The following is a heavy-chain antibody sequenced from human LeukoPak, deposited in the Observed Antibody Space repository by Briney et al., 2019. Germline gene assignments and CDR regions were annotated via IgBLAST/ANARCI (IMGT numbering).Heavy chain of an antibody. V-gene: IGHV1-18*01. D-gene: IGHD3-3*01. Sequence: GASVKVSCKASGYTFTGYGISWVRQAPGQGLEGMGWFSASNGNTNYAQKLQGRVTMTTDTSTSTAYMELRSLRSDDTAVYYCARDSALTYYDFWSATRVAFDIWGQGTMVTVSS. CDR1: GYTFTGYG. CDR2: FSASNGNT. J-gene: IGHJ3*02. CDR3: ARDSALTYYDFWSATRVAFDI.